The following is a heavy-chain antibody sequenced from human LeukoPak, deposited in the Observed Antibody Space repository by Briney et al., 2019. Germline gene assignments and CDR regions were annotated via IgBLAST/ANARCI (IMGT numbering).Heavy chain of an antibody. Sequence: PSETLSLTCAVYGGSFSGYYWSWIRQPPGKGLEWIGEINHSGSTNYNPSLKSRVTISVDTSKNQFSLKLSSVTAADTAVYYCARAGKTYYYDSSGYVDYWGQGTLVTVSS. CDR2: INHSGST. J-gene: IGHJ4*02. V-gene: IGHV4-34*01. CDR3: ARAGKTYYYDSSGYVDY. D-gene: IGHD3-22*01. CDR1: GGSFSGYY.